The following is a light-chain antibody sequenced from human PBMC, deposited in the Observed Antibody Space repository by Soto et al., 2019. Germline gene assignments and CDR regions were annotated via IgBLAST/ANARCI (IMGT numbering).Light chain of an antibody. J-gene: IGLJ2*01. CDR3: SSYTSTSALRV. CDR2: DVS. CDR1: SSDVGGSNY. Sequence: QSALTQPASVSGSPGQSITISCTGTSSDVGGSNYVSWYQQHPGKAPKLMIYDVSNRPSGVSNRFSASKSGNTASLTISGLQAEDEADYYCSSYTSTSALRVFGGGTQLTVL. V-gene: IGLV2-14*01.